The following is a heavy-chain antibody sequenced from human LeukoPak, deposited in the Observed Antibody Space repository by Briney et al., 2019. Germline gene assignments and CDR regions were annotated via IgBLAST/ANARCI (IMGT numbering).Heavy chain of an antibody. V-gene: IGHV3-30*02. CDR1: GFTFSSYG. Sequence: GGSLRLSCAASGFTFSSYGMHWVRQAPGKGLEWVAFIRYDGSNKYYADSVKGRFTISRDNSKNTLYLQMNSLRAEDTAVYYCAKDPRCGGDCYSDDYWGREPWSPSPQ. CDR2: IRYDGSNK. CDR3: AKDPRCGGDCYSDDY. J-gene: IGHJ4*02. D-gene: IGHD2-21*02.